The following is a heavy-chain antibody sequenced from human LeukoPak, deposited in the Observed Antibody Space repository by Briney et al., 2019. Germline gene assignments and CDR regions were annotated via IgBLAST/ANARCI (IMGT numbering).Heavy chain of an antibody. CDR3: ARDNYYGWDY. Sequence: PGGSLRLSCAASGFRFDDYGMHWVRQAPGKGLEWVAYIKKDGSEKYYVDSVKGRFTISRDNAKNSLYLQMNSLRAEDTAVYYCARDNYYGWDYWGQGTVVTVSS. D-gene: IGHD3-10*01. CDR1: GFRFDDYG. J-gene: IGHJ4*02. CDR2: IKKDGSEK. V-gene: IGHV3-7*05.